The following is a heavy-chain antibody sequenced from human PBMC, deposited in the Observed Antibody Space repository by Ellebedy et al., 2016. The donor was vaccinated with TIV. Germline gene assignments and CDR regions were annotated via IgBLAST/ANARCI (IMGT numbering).Heavy chain of an antibody. CDR1: GGSFSGYY. J-gene: IGHJ3*01. CDR3: ANTYSSEGSPNDAFDV. CDR2: TNHSGST. D-gene: IGHD6-19*01. V-gene: IGHV4-34*01. Sequence: MPSETRSLTCAVYGGSFSGYYWSWIRQPTGKGLEWIGETNHSGSTNYNPSLKSRVTISVDTSKNQSSLKLSSVTAPDTTVYYCANTYSSEGSPNDAFDVWGQGTMVTVSS.